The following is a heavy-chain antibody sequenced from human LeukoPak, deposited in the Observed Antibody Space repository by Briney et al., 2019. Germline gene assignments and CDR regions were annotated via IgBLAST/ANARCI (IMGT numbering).Heavy chain of an antibody. J-gene: IGHJ4*02. V-gene: IGHV4-59*01. CDR3: TRGNAN. Sequence: PSETLSLICTVSGGSINSLYGSWIRQPRGKGLEWIGYISYSGSTNYNPSLKSRVTISVDTSKNQFFLKLSSVTAADTALYYCTRGNANWGQGTLVTVSS. CDR1: GGSINSLY. CDR2: ISYSGST.